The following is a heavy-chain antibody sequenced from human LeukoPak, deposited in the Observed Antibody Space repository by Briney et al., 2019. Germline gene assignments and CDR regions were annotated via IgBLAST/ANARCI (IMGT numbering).Heavy chain of an antibody. V-gene: IGHV4-34*01. D-gene: IGHD2-21*02. CDR2: INHSGYT. CDR1: GVSFNDYY. Sequence: SETLSLTCAVSGVSFNDYYWIWVRQTPCQGLEWIGEINHSGYTNDSPSLKSRVTLSIDTSRKQFSLNLRSVTVADTGIYYCTRMTAGHDYWGQGTLVTVSS. J-gene: IGHJ4*02. CDR3: TRMTAGHDY.